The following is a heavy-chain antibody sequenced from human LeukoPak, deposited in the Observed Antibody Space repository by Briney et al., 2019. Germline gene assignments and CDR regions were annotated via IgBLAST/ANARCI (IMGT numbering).Heavy chain of an antibody. Sequence: GGSLRLSCAASGFTVSSNYMSWVRQAPGKGLEWVSLISWDGGSTYYADSVKGRFTISRDNSKNSLYLQMNSLRAEDTALYYCAKDIARGSDWRGGFDYWGQGTLVTVSS. CDR2: ISWDGGST. V-gene: IGHV3-43D*04. J-gene: IGHJ4*02. CDR3: AKDIARGSDWRGGFDY. CDR1: GFTVSSNY. D-gene: IGHD3/OR15-3a*01.